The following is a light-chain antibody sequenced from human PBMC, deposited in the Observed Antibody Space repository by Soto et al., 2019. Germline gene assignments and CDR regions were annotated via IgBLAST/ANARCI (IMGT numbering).Light chain of an antibody. Sequence: QSALTQPPSASGFPGQSVTISCTGTSSDVGYYDYVSWYQQHPGKAPKLVIYEVTKRPSGVPDRVSASKSGNTASLTVSGLRAEDEADYYCQSYDNILRAWVFGGGTKLTVL. J-gene: IGLJ3*02. CDR2: EVT. CDR3: QSYDNILRAWV. V-gene: IGLV2-8*01. CDR1: SSDVGYYDY.